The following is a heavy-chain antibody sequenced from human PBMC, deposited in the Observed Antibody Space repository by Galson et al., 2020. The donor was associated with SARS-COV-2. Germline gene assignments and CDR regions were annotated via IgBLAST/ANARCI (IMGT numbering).Heavy chain of an antibody. CDR2: IYPGDSDT. D-gene: IGHD5-12*01. V-gene: IGHV5-51*01. CDR3: ARRFGGYDSFEAAFDI. J-gene: IGHJ3*02. CDR1: GYRFTSYW. Sequence: GESLKISCKGSGYRFTSYWIGWVRQMPGKGMEWMGIIYPGDSDTRYSPSFQGQVTISADKSISTAYLQWSSLKASDTAMYYCARRFGGYDSFEAAFDIWGQGTMVTVSS.